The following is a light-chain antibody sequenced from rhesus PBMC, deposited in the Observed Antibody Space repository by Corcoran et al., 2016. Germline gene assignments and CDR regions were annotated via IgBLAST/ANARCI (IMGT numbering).Light chain of an antibody. CDR2: YTS. Sequence: DIQMTQSPSSLSASVGDRVTFTCRASQAIKNYVSWYQQKPGKAPKPLIFYTSSLETGVPSRFSGSRAGTDYILPISRRQPEDFATYYCQHYENFPPTFGGGTKVDLK. CDR1: QAIKNY. V-gene: IGKV1-66*01. J-gene: IGKJ4*01. CDR3: QHYENFPPT.